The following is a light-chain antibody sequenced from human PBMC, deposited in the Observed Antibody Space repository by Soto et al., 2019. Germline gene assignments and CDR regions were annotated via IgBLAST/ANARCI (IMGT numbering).Light chain of an antibody. J-gene: IGKJ1*01. CDR2: GAS. V-gene: IGKV3-15*01. Sequence: EIVMTQSPATLSVSPGERATLSFRASQSVSSNLAWYQQKPGQAPRLLIYGASTRATGIPARFSGSGSGTEFTLTISSLQSEDFAVYYCQQYNNWPRTFGQGTKVDI. CDR1: QSVSSN. CDR3: QQYNNWPRT.